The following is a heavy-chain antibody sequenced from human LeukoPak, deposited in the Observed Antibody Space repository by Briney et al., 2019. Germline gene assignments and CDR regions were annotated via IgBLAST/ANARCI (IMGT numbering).Heavy chain of an antibody. CDR1: GFTFSSYG. J-gene: IGHJ4*02. V-gene: IGHV3-30*18. CDR3: AKDGPQDGYNSFDY. Sequence: GGSLRRSCAASGFTFSSYGMHWVRQAPGKGLEWVAVISYDGSNKYYADSVKGRFTISRDNSKNTLYLQMNSLRAEDTAVYYCAKDGPQDGYNSFDYWGQGTLVTVSS. CDR2: ISYDGSNK. D-gene: IGHD5-24*01.